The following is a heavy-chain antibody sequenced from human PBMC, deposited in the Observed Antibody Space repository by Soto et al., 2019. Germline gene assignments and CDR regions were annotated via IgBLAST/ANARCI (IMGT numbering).Heavy chain of an antibody. CDR1: GGTFSKYS. J-gene: IGHJ4*01. CDR2: SVPFLGVT. CDR3: ASGSEADADY. V-gene: IGHV1-69*02. Sequence: QVPLVQSGAEVKKPGSSVKVSCKASGGTFSKYSITWIRQAPGQGLEWMGRSVPFLGVTNYAQKFKGRVTVNAEKATNTAYMELNNLGSEDTAGYFCASGSEADADYWGQGTLITVSS. D-gene: IGHD3-10*01.